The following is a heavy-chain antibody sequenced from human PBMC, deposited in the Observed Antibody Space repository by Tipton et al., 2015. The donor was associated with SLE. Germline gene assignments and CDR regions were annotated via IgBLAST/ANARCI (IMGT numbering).Heavy chain of an antibody. V-gene: IGHV3-33*06. D-gene: IGHD6-13*01. CDR2: IWYDGTNK. CDR3: AKGSPGYSSSWWGFDY. CDR1: GFTFSTYS. J-gene: IGHJ4*02. Sequence: SLRLSCEASGFTFSTYSMHWVRQAPGNGLEWVAVIWYDGTNKHYADSVKGRFTISRDNSKDTLYLQMNSLRVEDTAVYYCAKGSPGYSSSWWGFDYWGQGMLVTVSS.